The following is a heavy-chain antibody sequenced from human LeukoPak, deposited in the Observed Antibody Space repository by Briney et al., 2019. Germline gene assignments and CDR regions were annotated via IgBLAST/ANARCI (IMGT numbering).Heavy chain of an antibody. J-gene: IGHJ3*02. V-gene: IGHV4-4*07. Sequence: SETLSLTCTVSGGCISSYYWSWIRQPAGKGLEWIGRIYTSGSTNYNPSLKSRVTMSVDTSKNQFSLKLSSVTAADTAVYYCARDRGYQLLYVDASDIWGQGTMVTVSS. CDR2: IYTSGST. CDR3: ARDRGYQLLYVDASDI. D-gene: IGHD2-2*02. CDR1: GGCISSYY.